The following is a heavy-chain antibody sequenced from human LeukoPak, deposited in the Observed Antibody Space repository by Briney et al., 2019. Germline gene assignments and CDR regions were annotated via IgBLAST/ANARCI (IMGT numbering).Heavy chain of an antibody. CDR3: AKSNPPRCLVSTSGYEAD. J-gene: IGHJ4*02. D-gene: IGHD2-2*01. CDR2: ISGSGGST. CDR1: GFTFSNYP. V-gene: IGHV3-23*01. Sequence: GSLRLSCAASGFTFSNYPMSSVRQAPGKGLGWVSAISGSGGSTNYADSVERRFHISSDNSKNTRYQQINSRRAEHAVLYYCAKSNPPRCLVSTSGYEADWGQGTLVIVSS.